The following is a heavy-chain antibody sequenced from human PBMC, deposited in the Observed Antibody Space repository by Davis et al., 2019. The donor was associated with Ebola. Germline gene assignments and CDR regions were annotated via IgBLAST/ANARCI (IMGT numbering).Heavy chain of an antibody. V-gene: IGHV7-4-1*02. CDR3: ARTMINSWYVDYYYYGMDV. CDR1: GYTFTSYA. D-gene: IGHD6-13*01. CDR2: INTNTGNP. Sequence: ASVKVSCKASGYTFTSYAMNLVRQAPGQGLEWMGWINTNTGNPTYAQGFTGRFVFSLDTSVSTAYLQISSLKAEDTDVYYCARTMINSWYVDYYYYGMDVWGKGTTVTVSS. J-gene: IGHJ6*04.